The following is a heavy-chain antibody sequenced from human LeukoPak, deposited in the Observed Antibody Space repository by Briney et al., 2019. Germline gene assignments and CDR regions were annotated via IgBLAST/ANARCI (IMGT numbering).Heavy chain of an antibody. CDR3: ARAPGIAVAGPRFDP. D-gene: IGHD6-19*01. CDR2: IYYSGST. CDR1: GGSISSYY. V-gene: IGHV4-59*01. Sequence: SETLSLTCTVSGGSISSYYWSWIRQPPGKGLEWIGYIYYSGSTNYNPSLKSRVTISVDTSKNQFSLKLSSVTAADTAVYYCARAPGIAVAGPRFDPWGQGTLVTASS. J-gene: IGHJ5*02.